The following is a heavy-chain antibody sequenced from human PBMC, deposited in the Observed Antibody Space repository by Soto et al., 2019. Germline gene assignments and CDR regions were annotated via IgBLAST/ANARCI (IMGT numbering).Heavy chain of an antibody. CDR2: INSDGSST. CDR1: GFTFSSYW. CDR3: ARGGSSGWYDAFDI. D-gene: IGHD6-19*01. J-gene: IGHJ3*02. V-gene: IGHV3-74*01. Sequence: GGSLRLSCAASGFTFSSYWMHWVRQAPGKGLVWVSRINSDGSSTSYADSVKGRFTISRDNAKNTLYLQMNSLRAEDTAVYYCARGGSSGWYDAFDIWGQGTMVTVSS.